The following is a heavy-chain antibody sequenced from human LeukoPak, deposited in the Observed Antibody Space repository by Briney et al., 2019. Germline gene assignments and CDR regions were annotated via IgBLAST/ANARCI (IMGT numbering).Heavy chain of an antibody. CDR3: VKGSKTSRPYYFDY. CDR1: GFTFSSYA. CDR2: ITGSGDDT. J-gene: IGHJ4*02. V-gene: IGHV3-23*01. Sequence: GGSLRLSCAAPGFTFSSYAMSWVRQTPEKGLEWVSAITGSGDDTFHADSVKGRFTISRDNSRNTLYLQMNSLRAEDTAVYHCVKGSKTSRPYYFDYWGQGALVTVSS.